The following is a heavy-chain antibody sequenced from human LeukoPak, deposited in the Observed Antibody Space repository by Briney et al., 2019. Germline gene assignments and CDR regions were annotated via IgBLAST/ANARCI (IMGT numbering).Heavy chain of an antibody. D-gene: IGHD2-2*01. CDR2: ISWNSGSI. V-gene: IGHV3-9*01. Sequence: GGSLRLSCAASGFTFDDYAMHWVRHAPGKGLEWVSGISWNSGSIGYADSVKGRFTISRDNAKNSLYLQMNSLRAEDTALYYCAKGGIVVVPAAMAFDIWGQGTMVTVSS. J-gene: IGHJ3*02. CDR1: GFTFDDYA. CDR3: AKGGIVVVPAAMAFDI.